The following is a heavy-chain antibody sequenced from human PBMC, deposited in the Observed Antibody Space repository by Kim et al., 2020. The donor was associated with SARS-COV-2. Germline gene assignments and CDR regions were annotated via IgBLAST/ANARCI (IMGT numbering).Heavy chain of an antibody. Sequence: ADSVRGRFTISGDNAKSTLFLQMDSLRVDDTAVYYCAKDLLYVPGRGYFDSWGQGVLVTVSS. D-gene: IGHD3-10*01. CDR3: AKDLLYVPGRGYFDS. V-gene: IGHV3-21*04. J-gene: IGHJ4*02.